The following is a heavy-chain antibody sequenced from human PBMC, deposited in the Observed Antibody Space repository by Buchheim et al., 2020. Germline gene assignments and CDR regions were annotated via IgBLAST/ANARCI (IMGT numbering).Heavy chain of an antibody. Sequence: EVQLVESGGGLVQPGGSLRLSCAASGFTFSSYDMHWVRQATGKGLEWVSAIGTAGDTYYPGSVKGRFTISRENAKNSLYLQMNSLRAGDTAVYYGARGAAVRGYYYYGMDVWGQGT. J-gene: IGHJ6*02. V-gene: IGHV3-13*01. CDR1: GFTFSSYD. CDR3: ARGAAVRGYYYYGMDV. CDR2: IGTAGDT. D-gene: IGHD3-10*01.